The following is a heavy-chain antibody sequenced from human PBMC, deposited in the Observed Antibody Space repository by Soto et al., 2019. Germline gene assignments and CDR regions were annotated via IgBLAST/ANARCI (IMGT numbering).Heavy chain of an antibody. Sequence: QVQLVQSGAEVKKPGSSVKVSCKASGGTFSSYAISWVRQAPGQGLEWMGGIIPIFGTANYAQKFQGRVTITADESTSTAYMELSSLISEDTAVYYCARVPIVGATFPEYFQHWGQGTLVTVSS. J-gene: IGHJ1*01. CDR2: IIPIFGTA. CDR3: ARVPIVGATFPEYFQH. CDR1: GGTFSSYA. V-gene: IGHV1-69*12. D-gene: IGHD1-26*01.